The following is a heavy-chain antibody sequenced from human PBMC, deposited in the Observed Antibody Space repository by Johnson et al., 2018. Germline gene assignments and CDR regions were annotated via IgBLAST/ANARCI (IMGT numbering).Heavy chain of an antibody. J-gene: IGHJ2*01. D-gene: IGHD3-10*02. CDR1: GFTFDGFA. CDR3: AKDFAPFVRGSVVTVGNWYFDL. CDR2: ISWNGNNI. Sequence: VQLVESGGGLVQPGRSLRLSCEASGFTFDGFAMHWVRQAPGKGLEWVSAISWNGNNIAYADSVLGRFTITRDDANNSLFLLMTSLRIDAPAVYYCAKDFAPFVRGSVVTVGNWYFDLWGRGTLVTVSS. V-gene: IGHV3-9*01.